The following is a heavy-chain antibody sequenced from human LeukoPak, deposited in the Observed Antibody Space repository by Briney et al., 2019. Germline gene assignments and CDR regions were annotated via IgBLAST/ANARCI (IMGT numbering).Heavy chain of an antibody. J-gene: IGHJ6*04. CDR1: GGTFISYA. CDR3: ARDWSVPAATYYYYGMDV. V-gene: IGHV1-69*06. CDR2: IIPIFGTA. D-gene: IGHD2-2*01. Sequence: SVKVSCKASGGTFISYAISWVRQAPGQGLEWMGGIIPIFGTANYAQKFQGRVTITADKSTSTAYMELSSLRSEDTAVYYCARDWSVPAATYYYYGMDVWGKGTTVTVSS.